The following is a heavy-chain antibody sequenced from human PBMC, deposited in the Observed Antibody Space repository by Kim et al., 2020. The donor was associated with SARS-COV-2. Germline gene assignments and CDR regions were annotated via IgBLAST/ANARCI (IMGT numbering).Heavy chain of an antibody. J-gene: IGHJ4*02. CDR3: TRAPGPYSSGWPLSPYFDY. D-gene: IGHD6-19*01. CDR1: GFTFGDYA. Sequence: GGSLRLSCTASGFTFGDYAMSWFRQAPGKGLEWVGFIRSKAYGGTTEYAASVKGRFTISRDDSKSIAYLQMNSLKTEDTAVYYCTRAPGPYSSGWPLSPYFDYWGQGTLVTVSS. V-gene: IGHV3-49*03. CDR2: IRSKAYGGTT.